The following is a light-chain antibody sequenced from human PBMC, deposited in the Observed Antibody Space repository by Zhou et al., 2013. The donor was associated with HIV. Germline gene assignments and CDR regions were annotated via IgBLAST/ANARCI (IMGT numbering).Light chain of an antibody. V-gene: IGKV3-20*01. CDR3: QQFHTSSIT. J-gene: IGKJ5*01. CDR2: GAS. Sequence: EIVMTQSPATLSLSPGERATLSCRASQSVSSSYLAWYQQKPGQAPRLLIYGASSRAPGIPDRFSGRGSGTAFTLTISRLEPEDFAVYYCQQFHTSSITFGQGTRLEIK. CDR1: QSVSSSY.